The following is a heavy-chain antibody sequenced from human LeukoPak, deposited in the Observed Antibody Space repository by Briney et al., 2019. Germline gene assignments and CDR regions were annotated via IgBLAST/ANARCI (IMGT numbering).Heavy chain of an antibody. CDR2: VYYSGRT. CDR3: ARHMSVTYDAFDI. V-gene: IGHV4-59*08. D-gene: IGHD2-21*02. CDR1: GGSTTGYY. Sequence: PSETLSLTCTVSGGSTTGYYWTWIRQPPGKGLEWIGYVYYSGRTSYNASLKSRVTTSVDTSKNQFFLKLISVTAADPAVYYCARHMSVTYDAFDIWGQGTMVTVSS. J-gene: IGHJ3*02.